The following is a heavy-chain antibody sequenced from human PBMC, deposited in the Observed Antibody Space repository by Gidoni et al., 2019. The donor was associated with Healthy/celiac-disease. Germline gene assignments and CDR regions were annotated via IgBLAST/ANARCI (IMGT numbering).Heavy chain of an antibody. D-gene: IGHD3-10*01. J-gene: IGHJ4*02. CDR2: ISSSSSTI. Sequence: EVQLVESGGGLVQPGGSLRLSCAASGFTFLSYSMNWVRQAPGKGLEWVSYISSSSSTIYYADSVKGRFTISRDNAKNSLYLQMNSLRAEDTAVYYCARHWGFGELLYPLDYWGQGTLVTVSS. V-gene: IGHV3-48*01. CDR1: GFTFLSYS. CDR3: ARHWGFGELLYPLDY.